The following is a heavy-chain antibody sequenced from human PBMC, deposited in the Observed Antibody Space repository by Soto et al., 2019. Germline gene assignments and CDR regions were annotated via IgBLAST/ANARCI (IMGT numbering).Heavy chain of an antibody. Sequence: EVQLVESGGGLVQPGGSLSLSCAASGFTFRTYWLSWVRQVPGKGLEWVANINQDGSEKNYVDSVKGRFTISRDNAKNSLYLQMSSLRAEDTALYYCARDGSTSWYSYDNHGMDVWGQGTTVTVSS. CDR2: INQDGSEK. J-gene: IGHJ6*02. D-gene: IGHD5-18*01. CDR3: ARDGSTSWYSYDNHGMDV. CDR1: GFTFRTYW. V-gene: IGHV3-7*05.